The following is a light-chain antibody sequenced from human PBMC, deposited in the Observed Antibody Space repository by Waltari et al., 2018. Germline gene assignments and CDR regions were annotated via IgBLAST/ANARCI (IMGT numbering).Light chain of an antibody. J-gene: IGLJ3*02. V-gene: IGLV4-69*01. CDR3: QTGGHGTGV. CDR1: SGHSNNI. CDR2: VNSAGSH. Sequence: QLVLTQSPSASASLGASVKLTCTLDSGHSNNIVAWLQRRPEKGPRYLMKVNSAGSHTSGDDTPARFSGSSSGPGRDLTIASRQSEDESDYSCQTGGHGTGVFGGGTKLTVV.